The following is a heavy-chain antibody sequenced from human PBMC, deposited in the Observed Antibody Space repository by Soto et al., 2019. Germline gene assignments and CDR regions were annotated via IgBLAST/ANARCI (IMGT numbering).Heavy chain of an antibody. D-gene: IGHD6-6*01. CDR3: ARQGLEEYSSPSTPGEYYYYYGMDV. Sequence: GESLKISCKGSGYSFTSYWISWVRQMPGKGLEWMGRIDPSDSYTNYSPSFQGHVTISADKSISTAYLQWSSLKASDTAMYYCARQGLEEYSSPSTPGEYYYYYGMDVWGQGTTVTVSS. CDR2: IDPSDSYT. V-gene: IGHV5-10-1*01. CDR1: GYSFTSYW. J-gene: IGHJ6*02.